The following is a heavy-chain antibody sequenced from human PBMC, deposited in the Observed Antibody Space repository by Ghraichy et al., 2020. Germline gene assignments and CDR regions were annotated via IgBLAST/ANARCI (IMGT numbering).Heavy chain of an antibody. CDR3: AKLYSSSWYELGY. Sequence: SCAASGFTFSSYAMSWVRQAPGKGLEWVSAISGSGGSTYYADSVKGRFTISRDNSKNTLYLQMNSLRAEDTAVYYCAKLYSSSWYELGYWGQGTLVTVSS. V-gene: IGHV3-23*01. CDR2: ISGSGGST. J-gene: IGHJ4*02. D-gene: IGHD6-13*01. CDR1: GFTFSSYA.